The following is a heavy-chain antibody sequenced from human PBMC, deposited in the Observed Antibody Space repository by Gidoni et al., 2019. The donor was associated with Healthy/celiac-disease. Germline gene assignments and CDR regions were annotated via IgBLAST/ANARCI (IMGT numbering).Heavy chain of an antibody. D-gene: IGHD4-17*01. J-gene: IGHJ4*02. CDR2: ISSSGSTI. Sequence: QVQLVASGGGLVKTGGSLRLSCAASGFTFSDYYMSWIRQDPGKGLEWVSYISSSGSTIYYADSVKGRFTISRYNAKISLYLQMNSLRAEDTAVYYCARDSPDAVTTPLDYWGQGTLVTVSS. CDR3: ARDSPDAVTTPLDY. CDR1: GFTFSDYY. V-gene: IGHV3-11*01.